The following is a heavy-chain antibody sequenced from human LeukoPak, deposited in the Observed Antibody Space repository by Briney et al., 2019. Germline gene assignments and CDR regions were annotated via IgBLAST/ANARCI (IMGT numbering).Heavy chain of an antibody. CDR1: GFTFSSYS. D-gene: IGHD5-24*01. CDR2: ISISSSYI. V-gene: IGHV3-21*01. Sequence: GGSLRPSCAVFGFTFSSYSMNWVRKAPGKGLEWVSSISISSSYIYYADSVKGRFTISRDNAKNSLYLQMNSLRAEDTAVYYCAREGRDGYNYNYWGQGTLVTVSS. CDR3: AREGRDGYNYNY. J-gene: IGHJ4*02.